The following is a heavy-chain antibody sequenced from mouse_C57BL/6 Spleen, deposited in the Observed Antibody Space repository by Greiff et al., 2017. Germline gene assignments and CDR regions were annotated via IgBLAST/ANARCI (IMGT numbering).Heavy chain of an antibody. CDR2: IDPANGNT. J-gene: IGHJ4*01. CDR3: TYSNFLCAMDY. D-gene: IGHD2-5*01. CDR1: GFNIKNTY. Sequence: VQLQQSVAELVRPGASVKLSCTASGFNIKNTYMHWVKQRPEQGLEWIGRIDPANGNTKYAPKFQGKATLTADTSSNTAYRQLSSLTSEDTAIYYCTYSNFLCAMDYWGQGTSVTVSS. V-gene: IGHV14-3*01.